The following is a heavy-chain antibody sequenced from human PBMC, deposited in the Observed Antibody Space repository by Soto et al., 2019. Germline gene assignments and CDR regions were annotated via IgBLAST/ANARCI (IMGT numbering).Heavy chain of an antibody. CDR2: ITGSGSTT. CDR1: EFTFSSNA. J-gene: IGHJ5*02. CDR3: AKDFTAYLSSWFHL. D-gene: IGHD6-13*01. V-gene: IGHV3-23*01. Sequence: EVQLLESGGGLVQPGGSLRLSCAASEFTFSSNAMHWVRQAQGKGLEWVSGITGSGSTTFYADSVKGRFTISRDNSKNTLYLHMSSLRAEDTDIYYCAKDFTAYLSSWFHLWGQGTLVTVSS.